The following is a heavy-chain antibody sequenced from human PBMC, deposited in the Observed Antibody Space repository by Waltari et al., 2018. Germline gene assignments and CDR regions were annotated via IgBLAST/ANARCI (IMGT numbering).Heavy chain of an antibody. CDR1: GGSISSYY. CDR3: ARGVTDYFDY. Sequence: QVQLQESGPGLVKPSETLSLTCTVPGGSISSYYWSWIRQPPGKGLEWIGYIYYSGSTNYNPSLKSRVTISVDTSKNQFSLKLSSVTAADTAVYYCARGVTDYFDYWGQGTLVTVSS. CDR2: IYYSGST. J-gene: IGHJ4*02. V-gene: IGHV4-59*01. D-gene: IGHD5-18*01.